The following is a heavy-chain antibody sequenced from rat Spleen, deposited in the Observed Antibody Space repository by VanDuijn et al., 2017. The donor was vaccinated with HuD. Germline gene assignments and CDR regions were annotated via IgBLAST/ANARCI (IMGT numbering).Heavy chain of an antibody. V-gene: IGHV5-7*01. CDR2: ITSGGSRT. CDR1: GFTFSTFA. Sequence: EVHLVESGGGLVQPGRSLKLSCAASGFTFSTFAMAWVRQTPKKGLDWVATITSGGSRTYYPDSVKGRFTISRDDAKSVLYLQMDSLRSEDTATYYCVRDPLQEWSFDYWGQGVMVTVSS. CDR3: VRDPLQEWSFDY. D-gene: IGHD1-1*01. J-gene: IGHJ2*01.